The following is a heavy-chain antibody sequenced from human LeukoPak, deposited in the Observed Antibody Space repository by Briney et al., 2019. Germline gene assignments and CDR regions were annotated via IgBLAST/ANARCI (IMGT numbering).Heavy chain of an antibody. J-gene: IGHJ3*02. CDR2: IWFYGSNK. D-gene: IGHD5-12*01. V-gene: IGHV3-33*01. Sequence: GGSLRLSCAASGFTFTNYGMHWVRQAPGRVLEGVAVIWFYGSNKYYADSVKGRFTISRDNSKNTLYLQMNSLRAEDTAVYYCARQLVSWMAFDIWGQGTMVTVSS. CDR1: GFTFTNYG. CDR3: ARQLVSWMAFDI.